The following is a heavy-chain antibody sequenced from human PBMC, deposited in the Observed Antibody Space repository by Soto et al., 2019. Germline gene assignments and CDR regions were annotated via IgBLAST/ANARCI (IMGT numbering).Heavy chain of an antibody. CDR2: IYRSGST. V-gene: IGHV4-4*02. D-gene: IGHD3-22*01. Sequence: PXATLSLPSAVSGGSISSRNWWSWVRRPPGKGLEWIGEIYRSGSTNYNPSLKSRVTISVDKSKNQFSLKLSSVTAADTAVYYFARAHKGSAYDSSGYDSWGQGTLLTVSS. J-gene: IGHJ4*01. CDR1: GGSISSRNW. CDR3: ARAHKGSAYDSSGYDS.